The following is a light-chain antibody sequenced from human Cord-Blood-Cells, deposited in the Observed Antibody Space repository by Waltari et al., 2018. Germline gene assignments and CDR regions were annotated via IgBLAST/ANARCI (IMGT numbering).Light chain of an antibody. J-gene: IGLJ3*02. CDR3: SSYAGSNNLV. CDR1: SSDVSGSNY. CDR2: EVS. V-gene: IGLV2-8*01. Sequence: QSALTQPPSASGSPGQSVTIPCTGTSSDVSGSNYVSWYQQHPGKAPKLMIYEVSKRPSGVPDRFSGSKSGNTASLTVSGLQAEDEADYYCSSYAGSNNLVFGGGTKLTVL.